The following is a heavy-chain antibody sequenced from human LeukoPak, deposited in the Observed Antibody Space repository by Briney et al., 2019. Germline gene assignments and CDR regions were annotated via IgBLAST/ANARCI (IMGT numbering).Heavy chain of an antibody. Sequence: ASVKVSCKPSGYTFTDYYMHWVRQAPGQGLEWMGWISTYNGETIYAQKVQGRVTMTTDTSTSTAYMELRSLRSDDTAVYYCAKDRWRDGSSSFDNWGQGTLVTVSS. D-gene: IGHD6-6*01. J-gene: IGHJ4*02. CDR2: ISTYNGET. CDR1: GYTFTDYY. CDR3: AKDRWRDGSSSFDN. V-gene: IGHV1-18*04.